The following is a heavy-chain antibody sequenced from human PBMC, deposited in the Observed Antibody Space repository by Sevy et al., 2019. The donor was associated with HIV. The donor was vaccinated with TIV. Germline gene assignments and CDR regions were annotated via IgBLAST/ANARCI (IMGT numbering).Heavy chain of an antibody. CDR2: IRSKAYGGTT. V-gene: IGHV3-49*03. D-gene: IGHD4-17*01. J-gene: IGHJ6*02. CDR1: GFTFGDYA. CDR3: TRVPETTVTTWLRRGLYYYYGMDV. Sequence: GGSLRLSCTASGFTFGDYAMSWFRQAPGKGLEWVGFIRSKAYGGTTEYAASVKGRFTISRDDSKSIAYLQMNSLKTEDTAVYYCTRVPETTVTTWLRRGLYYYYGMDVWGQGTTVTVSS.